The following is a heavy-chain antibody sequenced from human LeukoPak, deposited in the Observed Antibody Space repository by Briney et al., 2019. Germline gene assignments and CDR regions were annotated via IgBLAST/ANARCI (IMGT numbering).Heavy chain of an antibody. V-gene: IGHV1-2*06. CDR3: ARDTVGATTFDY. D-gene: IGHD1-26*01. CDR1: GYTFTCYY. CDR2: INPNSGGT. Sequence: ASVKVSCKASGYTFTCYYMHWVRQAPGQGLEWMGRINPNSGGTNYAQKFQGRVTMTRDTSISTAYMELSRLRSDDTAVYYCARDTVGATTFDYWGRGTLVTVSS. J-gene: IGHJ4*02.